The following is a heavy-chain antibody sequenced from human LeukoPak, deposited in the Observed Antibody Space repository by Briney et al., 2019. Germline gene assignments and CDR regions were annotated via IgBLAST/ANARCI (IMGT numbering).Heavy chain of an antibody. CDR2: IYYSGTT. CDR3: ARDAGSCGQTGFDY. J-gene: IGHJ4*02. V-gene: IGHV4-61*01. Sequence: SETLSLTCTVSGGSVSSGSYYWSWIRQPPGKGLEWIGYIYYSGTTYYHLSLKSRVTISVDTSKNQFSLKMSSVTAADTAGYYCARDAGSCGQTGFDYWGQGTQVTVSS. CDR1: GGSVSSGSYY. D-gene: IGHD2-21*01.